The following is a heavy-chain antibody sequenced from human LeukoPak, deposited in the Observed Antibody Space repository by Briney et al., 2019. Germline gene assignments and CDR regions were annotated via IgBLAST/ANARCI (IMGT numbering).Heavy chain of an antibody. Sequence: KSSETLSLTCTVSGGSITSYYWSWIRQPPGRGLEWIGYIYYSGSTNYNPSLKSRVTISVDTSKNQFSLKLSSVTAADTAVYYCARVHTYYYMDVWGKGTTVTVSS. CDR3: ARVHTYYYMDV. CDR2: IYYSGST. CDR1: GGSITSYY. V-gene: IGHV4-59*01. J-gene: IGHJ6*03.